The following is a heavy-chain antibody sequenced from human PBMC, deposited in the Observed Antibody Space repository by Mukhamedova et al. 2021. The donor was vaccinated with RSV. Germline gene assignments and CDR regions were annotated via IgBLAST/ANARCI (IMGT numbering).Heavy chain of an antibody. CDR2: ISWNSGDI. D-gene: IGHD4-17*01. V-gene: IGHV3-9*01. CDR3: AIRGTVTKAFDI. Sequence: GISWNSGDIIYAGSVKGRFTISRDNAKNSLNLQMNSLRPEDTALYYCAIRGTVTKAFDIWGQGTMVTVSS. J-gene: IGHJ3*02.